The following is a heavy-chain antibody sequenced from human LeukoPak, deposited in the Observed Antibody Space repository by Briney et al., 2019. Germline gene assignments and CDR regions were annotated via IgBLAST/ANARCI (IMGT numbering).Heavy chain of an antibody. D-gene: IGHD6-13*01. CDR3: ARGIAAAEYYYYYGMDV. J-gene: IGHJ6*02. CDR2: IYYSGST. CDR1: GGSISSYY. V-gene: IGHV4-59*08. Sequence: PSETLSLTCTVSGGSISSYYWSWIRQPPGKGLEWIGYIYYSGSTNYNPSLKSRVTISVDTSKNQFSLKLSSVTAAGTAVYYCARGIAAAEYYYYYGMDVWGQGTTVTVSS.